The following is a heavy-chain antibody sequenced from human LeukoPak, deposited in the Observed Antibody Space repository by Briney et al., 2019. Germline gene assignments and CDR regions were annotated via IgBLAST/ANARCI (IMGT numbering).Heavy chain of an antibody. CDR1: GDSISTSSYY. CDR3: ARSDYYDYRQIDF. D-gene: IGHD3-22*01. V-gene: IGHV4-39*01. CDR2: IYYSGIS. Sequence: SETLSPTCTVSGDSISTSSYYWGWLRQPPGKGLEWLGSIYYSGISHYNPSLKRRVTIYVDTSRNQFSLHLYSVTAADTAVFYCARSDYYDYRQIDFWGQGTLVTVSS. J-gene: IGHJ4*02.